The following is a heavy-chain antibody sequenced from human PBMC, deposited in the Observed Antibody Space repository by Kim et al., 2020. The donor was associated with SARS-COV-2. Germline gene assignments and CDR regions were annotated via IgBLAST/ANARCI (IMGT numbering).Heavy chain of an antibody. CDR1: GGTFSSYA. D-gene: IGHD3-10*01. CDR3: ARLLSGLPEVLGYYGMDV. CDR2: IIPIFGTA. Sequence: SVKVSCKASGGTFSSYAISWVRQAPRQGLEWIGGIIPIFGTANYAQKFQGRVTITADESTSTAYMELSSLRSEDTAVYYCARLLSGLPEVLGYYGMDVW. J-gene: IGHJ6*01. V-gene: IGHV1-69*13.